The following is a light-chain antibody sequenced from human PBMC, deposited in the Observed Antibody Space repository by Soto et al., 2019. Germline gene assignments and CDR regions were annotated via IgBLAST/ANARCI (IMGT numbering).Light chain of an antibody. V-gene: IGLV7-43*01. CDR3: LLYYGGAGV. CDR2: STN. J-gene: IGLJ7*01. Sequence: QAVVTQEPSLTVSPGGTVTLTCASSTGAVTSGYYPNWFQQKPGQAPRALIYSTNKKHSWTPARFSASLLGGKAALTLSGVQPEDEAEYYCLLYYGGAGVFGGGTQLTVL. CDR1: TGAVTSGYY.